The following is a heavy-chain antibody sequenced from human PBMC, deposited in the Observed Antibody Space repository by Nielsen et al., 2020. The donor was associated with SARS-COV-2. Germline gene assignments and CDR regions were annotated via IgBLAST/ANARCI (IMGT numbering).Heavy chain of an antibody. J-gene: IGHJ4*02. CDR2: IYSGGST. CDR1: GFTVSSNY. D-gene: IGHD3-22*01. CDR3: ARDSLTTDDSSGYYYWYFDY. Sequence: GESLKISCAASGFTVSSNYMSWVRQAPGKGLEWVSVIYSGGSTYYADSVKGRFTISRDNSKNTLYLQMNSLRAEDTAVYYCARDSLTTDDSSGYYYWYFDYWGQGTLVTVSS. V-gene: IGHV3-53*05.